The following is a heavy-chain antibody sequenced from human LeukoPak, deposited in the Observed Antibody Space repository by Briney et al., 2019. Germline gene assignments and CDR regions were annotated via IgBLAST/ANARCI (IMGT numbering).Heavy chain of an antibody. CDR3: VGGDY. CDR1: GLTFSIHW. J-gene: IGHJ4*02. CDR2: INQDGSDK. V-gene: IGHV3-7*01. Sequence: GGSLRLSCAASGLTFSIHWMNWLRQAPGKGLECVANINQDGSDKYYVDSVKGRFTISRDNTKNSLYLQINSLRAEDTAVYYCVGGDYWGQGTLVTVSS.